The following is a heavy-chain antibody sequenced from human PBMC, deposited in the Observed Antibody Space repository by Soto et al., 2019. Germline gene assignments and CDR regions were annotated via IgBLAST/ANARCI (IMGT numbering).Heavy chain of an antibody. CDR1: GISLSTSGEG. CDR2: IWNDDE. D-gene: IGHD6-13*01. J-gene: IGHJ4*02. Sequence: QITLKESGPTLVKPTQTLTLTFTCSGISLSTSGEGVDWLRQPPGKALEWLALIWNDDERYTPSLKGRLTITNDTSENQVVRTRTNMDPVDTATYYCAHRRTAAAGFDSWCQGALVTVSS. V-gene: IGHV2-5*01. CDR3: AHRRTAAAGFDS.